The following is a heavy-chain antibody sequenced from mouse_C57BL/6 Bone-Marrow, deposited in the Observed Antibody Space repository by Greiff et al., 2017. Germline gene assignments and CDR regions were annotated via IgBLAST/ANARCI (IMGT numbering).Heavy chain of an antibody. V-gene: IGHV1-85*01. Sequence: VLLVESGPELLKPGASVKLSCKASGYTFTSYDINWVKQRPGQGLEWIGWIYPRDGSTKYNEKFKGKATLTVDTSSSTAYMELHSLTSEDSAVYFCARDYGSSYWYFDVWGKGTTVTVSS. CDR1: GYTFTSYD. J-gene: IGHJ1*03. CDR2: IYPRDGST. D-gene: IGHD1-1*01. CDR3: ARDYGSSYWYFDV.